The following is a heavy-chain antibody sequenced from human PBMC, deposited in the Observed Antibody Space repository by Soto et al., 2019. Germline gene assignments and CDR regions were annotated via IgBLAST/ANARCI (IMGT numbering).Heavy chain of an antibody. CDR3: TRGPRADSSGTGAH. CDR1: GFRFSDHY. Sequence: GGSLRLSCAASGFRFSDHYMTWIRQAPGKGLEWVSKISGDGTTTYYADSVKGRFTVSRDNAENSVYLQMNSLRAEDTAVYYCTRGPRADSSGTGAHWGQGTPVTVSS. CDR2: ISGDGTTT. V-gene: IGHV3-11*01. J-gene: IGHJ4*02. D-gene: IGHD1-26*01.